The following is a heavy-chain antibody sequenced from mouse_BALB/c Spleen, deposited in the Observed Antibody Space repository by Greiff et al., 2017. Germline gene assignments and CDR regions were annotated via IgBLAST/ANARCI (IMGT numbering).Heavy chain of an antibody. V-gene: IGHV14-3*02. CDR1: GFNIKDTY. CDR3: ASARATDYYAMDY. J-gene: IGHJ4*01. Sequence: VQLQQSGAELVKPGASVKLSCTASGFNIKDTYMHWVKQRPEQGLEWIGRIDPANGNTKYDPKFQGKATITADTSSNTAYLQLSSLTSEDTAVYYCASARATDYYAMDYWGQGTSVTVSS. CDR2: IDPANGNT. D-gene: IGHD3-1*01.